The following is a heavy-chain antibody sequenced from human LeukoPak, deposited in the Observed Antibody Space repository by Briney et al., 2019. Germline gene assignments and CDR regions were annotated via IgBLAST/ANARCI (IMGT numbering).Heavy chain of an antibody. D-gene: IGHD3-9*01. CDR3: ASADYDILTGYYYLDY. J-gene: IGHJ4*02. V-gene: IGHV4-39*01. Sequence: SETLSLTCTVSGGSISSNTYYWGWIRQPPGKGLEWIGSIYYSGSTYYNPSLKSRVTISVDTSKNQFSLKLSSVTAADTAVYYCASADYDILTGYYYLDYWGQGTLVTVSS. CDR2: IYYSGST. CDR1: GGSISSNTYY.